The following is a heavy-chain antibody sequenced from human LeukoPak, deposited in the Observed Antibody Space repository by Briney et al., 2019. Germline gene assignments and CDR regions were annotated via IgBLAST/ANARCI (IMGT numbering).Heavy chain of an antibody. V-gene: IGHV3-21*01. CDR2: ISTSSSYI. CDR1: GFTFSTYY. Sequence: GGSLRLSCAASGFTFSTYYMNWVRQAPGKGLEWVSSISTSSSYIYYADSLKGRFTISRDNAKNSLYLQMNSLRAEDTAVYYCARGRFGDHYMDVWGKGTTVTISS. CDR3: ARGRFGDHYMDV. J-gene: IGHJ6*03. D-gene: IGHD3-10*01.